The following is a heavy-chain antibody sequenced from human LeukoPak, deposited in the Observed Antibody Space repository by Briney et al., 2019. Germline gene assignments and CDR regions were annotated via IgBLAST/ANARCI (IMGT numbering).Heavy chain of an antibody. Sequence: SETLSLTCTVSGGSISSNYWGWIRQPPGKGLEWIGYIHYRGSTNYNPSLKSRLTISVDTSKNQFSLRLSSVTAADTAVYYCAREVGGWLNAWGQGTLVTVSS. J-gene: IGHJ4*02. CDR3: AREVGGWLNA. CDR2: IHYRGST. D-gene: IGHD3-22*01. V-gene: IGHV4-59*01. CDR1: GGSISSNY.